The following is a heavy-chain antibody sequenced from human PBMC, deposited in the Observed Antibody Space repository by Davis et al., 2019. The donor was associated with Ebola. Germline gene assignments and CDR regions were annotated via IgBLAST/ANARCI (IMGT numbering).Heavy chain of an antibody. D-gene: IGHD6-6*01. CDR3: ARDSGPFEYHHGMDV. CDR1: GFTFSNAW. Sequence: GESLKISCAASGFTFSNAWMSWVRQAPGKGLEWVGRIKSKTDGGTTDYAAPVKGRFTISRDNSKNTLYLRMNSLRAEDTAVYYCARDSGPFEYHHGMDVWGQGTTVTVSS. J-gene: IGHJ6*02. V-gene: IGHV3-15*01. CDR2: IKSKTDGGTT.